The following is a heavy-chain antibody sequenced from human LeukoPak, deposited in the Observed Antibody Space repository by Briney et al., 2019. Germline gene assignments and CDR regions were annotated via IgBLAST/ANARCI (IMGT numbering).Heavy chain of an antibody. Sequence: GGSLRLSCAASGFTFSSYGMHWVRQAPGKGLEWVAVISYDGSNKYYADSVKGRFTISRDNSKNTLYLQMNSLRAEDTAVYYCVRADPYYFDYWGQGTLVTVSS. CDR3: VRADPYYFDY. CDR1: GFTFSSYG. CDR2: ISYDGSNK. J-gene: IGHJ4*02. V-gene: IGHV3-30-3*01.